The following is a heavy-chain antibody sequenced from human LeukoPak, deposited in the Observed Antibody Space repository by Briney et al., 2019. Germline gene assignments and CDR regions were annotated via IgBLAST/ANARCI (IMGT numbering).Heavy chain of an antibody. CDR2: IKQDGSEK. CDR3: ARGGGDFWSAYYSGYYFDY. D-gene: IGHD3-3*01. V-gene: IGHV3-7*01. J-gene: IGHJ4*02. Sequence: GGSLRLSCAASGFTFTNYWMSWVRQAPGKGPEWVANIKQDGSEKYHVDSVKGRFTISRDNAKSSPYLQMNSLRAEDTAVYYCARGGGDFWSAYYSGYYFDYWGQGTLVTVSS. CDR1: GFTFTNYW.